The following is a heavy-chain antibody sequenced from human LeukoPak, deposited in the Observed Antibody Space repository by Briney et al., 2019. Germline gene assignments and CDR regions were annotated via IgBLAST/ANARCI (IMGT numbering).Heavy chain of an antibody. CDR3: AREDTGTSSSVYYYGMDV. CDR1: GGTFSSYA. J-gene: IGHJ6*02. D-gene: IGHD4-11*01. V-gene: IGHV1-69*13. CDR2: IIPIFGTA. Sequence: SVKVPCKASGGTFSSYAISWVRQAPGQGLEWMGGIIPIFGTANYAQKFQGRVTITADESTSTAYMELSSLRSEDTAVYYCAREDTGTSSSVYYYGMDVWGQGTTVTVSS.